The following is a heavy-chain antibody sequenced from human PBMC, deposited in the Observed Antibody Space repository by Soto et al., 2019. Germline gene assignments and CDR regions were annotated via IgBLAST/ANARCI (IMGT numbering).Heavy chain of an antibody. CDR2: IKSKTDGGTT. V-gene: IGHV3-15*07. Sequence: EVQLVESGGGLVKPGGSLRLSCAVSGFTFSKVWMNWVRQAPGKGLEWVGRIKSKTDGGTTDYAAAVKGRFTITRDDSKDTLYLQMNSLKTEDTAVYFCTTGRDDLLYWGQGTRVTVSS. J-gene: IGHJ4*02. CDR1: GFTFSKVW. D-gene: IGHD1-1*01. CDR3: TTGRDDLLY.